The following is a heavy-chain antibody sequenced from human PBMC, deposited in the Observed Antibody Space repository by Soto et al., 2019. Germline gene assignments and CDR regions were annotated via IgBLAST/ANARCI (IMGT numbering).Heavy chain of an antibody. Sequence: EVQLLESGGGLVQPGGSLRLSCAASGFTFSSHAMSWVRQAPGKGLEWVSVISGSVGSTYYADSVKGQFTISRDNSKNTLYLQMNSLRADDTAVYYCAKDLRRRAVPGTGVFDYWGQGILVTVSS. J-gene: IGHJ4*02. V-gene: IGHV3-23*01. CDR1: GFTFSSHA. CDR2: ISGSVGST. D-gene: IGHD6-19*01. CDR3: AKDLRRRAVPGTGVFDY.